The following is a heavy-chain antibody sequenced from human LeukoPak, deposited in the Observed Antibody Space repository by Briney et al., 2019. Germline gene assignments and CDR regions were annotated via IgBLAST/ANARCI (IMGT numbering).Heavy chain of an antibody. Sequence: KSSETLSLTCTVSGVSISIYYWSWIRQPPGKGLEWIGYIYNSGSTNYNPSLKSRATISADTSKNQFSLKLSSVTAADTAVYYCARVALEMATIYYFDYWGQGTLVTVSS. CDR3: ARVALEMATIYYFDY. D-gene: IGHD5-24*01. CDR2: IYNSGST. CDR1: GVSISIYY. V-gene: IGHV4-59*01. J-gene: IGHJ4*02.